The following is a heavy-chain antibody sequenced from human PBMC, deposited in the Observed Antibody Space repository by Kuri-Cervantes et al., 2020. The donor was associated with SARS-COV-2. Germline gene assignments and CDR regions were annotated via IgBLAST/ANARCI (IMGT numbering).Heavy chain of an antibody. D-gene: IGHD3-16*01. CDR3: AKETFPLRYDFDY. Sequence: GESLKISCAASGFAFSGYGMHWVRQAPGKGLEWVAVISHDGTNKDYADSVKGRFTTSRDNSKNTVFLQMNSLRVEDTAVYYCAKETFPLRYDFDYWGQGTLVTVSS. V-gene: IGHV3-30*18. CDR2: ISHDGTNK. CDR1: GFAFSGYG. J-gene: IGHJ4*02.